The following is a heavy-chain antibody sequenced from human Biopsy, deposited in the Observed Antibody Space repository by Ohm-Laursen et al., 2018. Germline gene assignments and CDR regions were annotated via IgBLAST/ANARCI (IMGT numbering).Heavy chain of an antibody. CDR1: GFTFDDYA. D-gene: IGHD3-3*01. V-gene: IGHV3-9*01. CDR2: IFRNSGNI. Sequence: SLRLSCAASGFTFDDYAMHWVRQAPGKGLEWVSGIFRNSGNIDYAASVKGRLTISRDNAKNSLYLQMNSLRPEDTALYYCATIAGWGSSPDLRPYWGQGTLVTVSS. J-gene: IGHJ4*02. CDR3: ATIAGWGSSPDLRPY.